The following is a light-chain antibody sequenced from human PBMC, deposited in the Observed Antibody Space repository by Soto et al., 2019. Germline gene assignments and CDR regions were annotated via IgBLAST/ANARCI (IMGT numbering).Light chain of an antibody. CDR2: GAS. CDR1: QSVSSSY. CDR3: QQYLDWPRT. Sequence: EIVLTQSPGTLSLSPGDRATLSCRASQSVSSSYLAWYQQKPGQAPRLLIYGASSRATGVPDRFSGSGSGTVFTLTISSLQSDDFAVYYCQQYLDWPRTFGQGTKVDIK. V-gene: IGKV3-20*01. J-gene: IGKJ1*01.